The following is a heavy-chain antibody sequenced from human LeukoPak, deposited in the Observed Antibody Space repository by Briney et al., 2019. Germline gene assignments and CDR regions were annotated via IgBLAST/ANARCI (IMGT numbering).Heavy chain of an antibody. CDR1: GGSISNKY. Sequence: SETLSLTCTVSGGSISNKYWSWIRQPPGKGLEWIGYIYYSGSTNYNPSLKSRVTILVDTSKNQFSLKLSSVTAADTAVYFCARGGLNWFDPWGQGTLVTVSS. J-gene: IGHJ5*02. CDR3: ARGGLNWFDP. D-gene: IGHD3-22*01. CDR2: IYYSGST. V-gene: IGHV4-59*01.